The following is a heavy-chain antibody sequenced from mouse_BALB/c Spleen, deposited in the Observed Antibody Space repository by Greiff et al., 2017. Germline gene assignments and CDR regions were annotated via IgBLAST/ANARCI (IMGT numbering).Heavy chain of an antibody. J-gene: IGHJ2*01. CDR2: IYPGNGDT. D-gene: IGHD5-5*01. Sequence: LQQPGAELVKPGASVKMSCTASGYTFTSYNMHWVKQTPGQGLEWIGAIYPGNGDTSYNQKFKGKATLTADKSSSTAYMQLSSLTSEDSAVCYCARAPRYLFDYWGQGTTLTVSS. CDR1: GYTFTSYN. V-gene: IGHV1-12*01. CDR3: ARAPRYLFDY.